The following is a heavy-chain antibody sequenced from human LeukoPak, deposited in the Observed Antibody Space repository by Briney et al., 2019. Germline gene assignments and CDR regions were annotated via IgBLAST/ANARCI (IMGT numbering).Heavy chain of an antibody. J-gene: IGHJ4*02. Sequence: GGSLRLSCTASGFTFGDYALSWFRQAPGKGLEWVSSISRSGSYIYYADSVKGRFTISRDNAKNSLYLQMNSLRAEDTAVYYCARDAGYYYDVYYFDYWGQGTQVTVSS. CDR2: ISRSGSYI. V-gene: IGHV3-21*01. CDR3: ARDAGYYYDVYYFDY. CDR1: GFTFGDYA. D-gene: IGHD3-22*01.